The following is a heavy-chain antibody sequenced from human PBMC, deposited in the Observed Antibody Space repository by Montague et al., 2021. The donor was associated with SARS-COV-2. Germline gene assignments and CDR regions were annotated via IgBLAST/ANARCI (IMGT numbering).Heavy chain of an antibody. D-gene: IGHD3-10*01. CDR3: ARGGLSMVRGVIYYYGMDV. CDR2: IYSGGST. V-gene: IGHV3-66*01. J-gene: IGHJ6*02. CDR1: GFTVSSNY. Sequence: SLRLSCAASGFTVSSNYMSWVRQAPGKGLEWVSVIYSGGSTYYADSVKGRFTISRDNSKNTLYLQMNSLRAEDTAVYYCARGGLSMVRGVIYYYGMDVWGQGTTVTVSS.